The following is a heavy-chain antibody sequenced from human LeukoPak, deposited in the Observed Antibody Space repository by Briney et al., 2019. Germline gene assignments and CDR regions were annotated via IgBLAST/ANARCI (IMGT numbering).Heavy chain of an antibody. CDR3: ARAKPKNMVRGLIMRRESRYYFDY. Sequence: GGSLRLSCAASGFTFSSYAMHWVRQAPGKGLEWVAAISYDGSNKYYADSVKGRFTISRDNSKNTLYLQMNSLRAEDTAVYYCARAKPKNMVRGLIMRRESRYYFDYWGQGTLVTVSS. CDR1: GFTFSSYA. CDR2: ISYDGSNK. J-gene: IGHJ4*02. V-gene: IGHV3-30*04. D-gene: IGHD3-10*01.